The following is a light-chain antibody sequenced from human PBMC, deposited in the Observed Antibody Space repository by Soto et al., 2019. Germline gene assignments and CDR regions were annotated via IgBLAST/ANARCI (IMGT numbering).Light chain of an antibody. CDR2: GAS. V-gene: IGKV3-20*01. J-gene: IGKJ1*01. Sequence: MMTQSPLSLPVTLGQPASMWVRASLTISDNYLAWYQQKAGQAPRLLIYGASSRATGIPDRFSGSGSGTDFTLTISRLEPEDFAVYYCQQYGSSPTTFGQGTKV. CDR3: QQYGSSPTT. CDR1: LTISDNY.